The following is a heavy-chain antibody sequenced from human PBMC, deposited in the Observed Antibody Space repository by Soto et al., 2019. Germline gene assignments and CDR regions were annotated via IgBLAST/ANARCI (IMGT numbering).Heavy chain of an antibody. CDR3: ARVLYYGSGSYSPYGMDV. D-gene: IGHD3-10*01. J-gene: IGHJ6*02. CDR1: GVSFNNNG. V-gene: IGHV1-69*01. Sequence: QVQLVQSGAEVKKPGSSVKVSCKTSGVSFNNNGIGWVRQAPGHGLEWMGGVSPPFRTSNYARKLQGRISITADASTGTVNMELSSLTSEETAQYYCARVLYYGSGSYSPYGMDVWGQGTTVTVSS. CDR2: VSPPFRTS.